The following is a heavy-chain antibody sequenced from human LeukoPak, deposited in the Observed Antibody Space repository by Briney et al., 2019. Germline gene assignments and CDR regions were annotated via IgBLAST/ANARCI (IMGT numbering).Heavy chain of an antibody. CDR1: GFTFGDHI. V-gene: IGHV3-15*07. CDR2: IRSNSDGGTI. D-gene: IGHD3-22*01. Sequence: GGSLRLSCAASGFTFGDHIMNWVRQAPGKGLEWVGRIRSNSDGGTIDYAAPVKGRFTLSRDDSKTTLYLQMNSLQTEDTAVYYCATDFYDSTWGQGTLVTVSS. CDR3: ATDFYDST. J-gene: IGHJ5*02.